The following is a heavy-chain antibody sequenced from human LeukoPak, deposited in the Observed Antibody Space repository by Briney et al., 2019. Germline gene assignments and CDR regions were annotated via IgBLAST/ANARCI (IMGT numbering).Heavy chain of an antibody. CDR2: INPSGGST. Sequence: ASVKVSCKASGYTFTSYYMHWVRQAPGQGLEWMGIINPSGGSTSYAQKFQGRVTMTRDTSTSTVYMELSSLRSEDTAVYYCARYRQVVTAIPRPTAFYYWGQGTLVTVSS. D-gene: IGHD2-21*02. J-gene: IGHJ4*02. V-gene: IGHV1-46*01. CDR1: GYTFTSYY. CDR3: ARYRQVVTAIPRPTAFYY.